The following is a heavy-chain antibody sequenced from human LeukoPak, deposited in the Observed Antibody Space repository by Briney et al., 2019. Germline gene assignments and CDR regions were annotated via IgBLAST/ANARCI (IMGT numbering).Heavy chain of an antibody. CDR3: ATPAYEILTGPDH. CDR2: VSSDESQK. Sequence: GRSLRLSCVASGFSFSFHAMHWLRQTPGKGLEWVAVVSSDESQKYYADSVRGRFTISRDNFNNTLFLQMNTLRPEDTAVYYCATPAYEILTGPDHWGQGTLVTVSS. CDR1: GFSFSFHA. J-gene: IGHJ4*02. V-gene: IGHV3-30-3*01. D-gene: IGHD3-9*01.